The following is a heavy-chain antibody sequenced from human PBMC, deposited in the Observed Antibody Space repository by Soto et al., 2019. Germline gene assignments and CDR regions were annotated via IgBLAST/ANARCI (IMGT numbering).Heavy chain of an antibody. Sequence: EVQLVESGGDLVQPGGSLRRSCGASGFTFSSYDFHWVRQATGKGLEWVSGIGTAGDTYYAGSVKGRFIMSRENAKNSLYLQMNSLRAGDTAVYYCTRGADGFDYWGQGTLVTVSS. CDR2: IGTAGDT. V-gene: IGHV3-13*01. CDR1: GFTFSSYD. CDR3: TRGADGFDY. J-gene: IGHJ4*02. D-gene: IGHD3-16*01.